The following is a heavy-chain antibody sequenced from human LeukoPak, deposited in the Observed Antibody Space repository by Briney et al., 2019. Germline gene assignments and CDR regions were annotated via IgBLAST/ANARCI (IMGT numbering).Heavy chain of an antibody. J-gene: IGHJ3*02. CDR1: GYTFTSYA. CDR3: ARSGSSRGAFDI. V-gene: IGHV1-3*01. D-gene: IGHD3-10*01. CDR2: INAGNGNT. Sequence: ASVKVSCKASGYTFTSYAMHWVRQAPGQRLEWMGLINAGNGNTKYSQKFQGRVTITRDTSASTAYMELSSLRSEDTAVYYCARSGSSRGAFDIWGQGTMVTVSS.